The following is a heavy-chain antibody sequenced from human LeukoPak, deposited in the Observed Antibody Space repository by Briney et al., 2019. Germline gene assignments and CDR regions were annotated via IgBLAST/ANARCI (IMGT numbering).Heavy chain of an antibody. CDR1: GYTFTGYY. CDR2: INPNSGGT. Sequence: ASVKVSCKASGYTFTGYYMHWVRQAPGQGLEWMGWINPNSGGTKYAQKFQGRVTMTTDTSISTAYMELSRLRSDDTAVYYCARVVVVPAAKLFDYWGQGTLVTVSS. D-gene: IGHD2-2*01. V-gene: IGHV1-2*02. J-gene: IGHJ4*02. CDR3: ARVVVVPAAKLFDY.